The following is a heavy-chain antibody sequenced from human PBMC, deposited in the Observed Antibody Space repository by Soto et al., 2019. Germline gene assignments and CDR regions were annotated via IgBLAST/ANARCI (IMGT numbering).Heavy chain of an antibody. Sequence: QVQLQESGPGLVKPSQTLSLTCTVSGGSISSGGYYWSWIRQHPGKGLEWIGYIYYSGSTYYNPSLKSRVTISIDMSRNQLSLKLISVTAADSAVYYCARGGGGYNWNYWQNNYYYSGVDVWGLGTTVTVSS. J-gene: IGHJ6*02. V-gene: IGHV4-31*03. CDR2: IYYSGST. D-gene: IGHD1-7*01. CDR1: GGSISSGGYY. CDR3: ARGGGGYNWNYWQNNYYYSGVDV.